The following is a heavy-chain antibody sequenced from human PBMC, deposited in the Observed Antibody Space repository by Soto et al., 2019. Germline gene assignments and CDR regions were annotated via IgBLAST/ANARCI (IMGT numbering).Heavy chain of an antibody. CDR2: ISGGATYT. CDR3: AKEGGLSGSYYISSSYYFDY. V-gene: IGHV3-23*01. Sequence: GGSLRLSCAASGFTLSNFAMSWVRQAPGKGLEWVSAISGGATYTYYADSVKGRFTISRDNSKNMLYLQMNSLRAEDTSVYYCAKEGGLSGSYYISSSYYFDYWGQGTLVTVSS. CDR1: GFTLSNFA. D-gene: IGHD1-26*01. J-gene: IGHJ4*02.